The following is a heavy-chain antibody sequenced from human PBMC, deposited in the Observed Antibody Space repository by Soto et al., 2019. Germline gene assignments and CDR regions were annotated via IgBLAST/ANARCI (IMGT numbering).Heavy chain of an antibody. CDR2: IWYDGTSK. CDR3: VRVNGRRYYSYDMDV. CDR1: GFSFSTSG. Sequence: QVQLVESGGGVVQPGTSLRLSCAASGFSFSTSGMHWVRQAPGKGLEWVAVIWYDGTSKYYADSVKGRFTVSRDNFKNTLYLQMDSLRAEDTAVYYCVRVNGRRYYSYDMDVWGQGTTVSVSS. J-gene: IGHJ6*02. V-gene: IGHV3-33*01.